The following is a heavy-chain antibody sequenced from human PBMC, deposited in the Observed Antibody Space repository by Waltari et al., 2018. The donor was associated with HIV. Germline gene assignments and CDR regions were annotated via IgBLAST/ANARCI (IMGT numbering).Heavy chain of an antibody. CDR2: ISGSGNST. D-gene: IGHD2-2*01. CDR3: AKGDCNSPSCPFDF. CDR1: GFIFSGYA. J-gene: IGHJ4*02. Sequence: EVQLLESGGGLIEPGGSLRVSCVGPGFIFSGYAMSWVRPAPGKGLEWVSGISGSGNSTYYAGSVKGRFIISRDNSKNTVFLQMNSLRVEDTAVYYCAKGDCNSPSCPFDFWGQVTLVTVSS. V-gene: IGHV3-23*01.